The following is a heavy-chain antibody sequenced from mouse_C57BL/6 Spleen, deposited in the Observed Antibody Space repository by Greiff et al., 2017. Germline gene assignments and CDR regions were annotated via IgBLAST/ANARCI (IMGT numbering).Heavy chain of an antibody. J-gene: IGHJ2*01. CDR2: ISYDGSN. CDR1: GYSITSGYY. Sequence: EVQLQQSGPGLVKPSQSLSLTCSVTGYSITSGYYWNWIRQFPGNKLEWMGYISYDGSNNYNPALKNRISLTRDTSKNQFFLKLNSVTTEDTATYYCTRDWGYFDYWGQGTTLTVSS. V-gene: IGHV3-6*01. CDR3: TRDWGYFDY.